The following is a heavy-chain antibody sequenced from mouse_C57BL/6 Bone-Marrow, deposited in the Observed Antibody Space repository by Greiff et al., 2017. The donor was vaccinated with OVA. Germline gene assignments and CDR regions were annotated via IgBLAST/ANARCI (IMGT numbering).Heavy chain of an antibody. V-gene: IGHV3-6*01. CDR3: AREAYYFRYFDV. D-gene: IGHD2-10*01. Sequence: EVQLQESGPGLVKPSQSLSLTCSVTGYSITSGYYWNWIRQFPGNKLEWMGYISYDGSNNYNPSLKNRISITRDTSKNQFFLKLNSVTTEDTATYYCAREAYYFRYFDVWGTGTTVTVSS. CDR2: ISYDGSN. J-gene: IGHJ1*03. CDR1: GYSITSGYY.